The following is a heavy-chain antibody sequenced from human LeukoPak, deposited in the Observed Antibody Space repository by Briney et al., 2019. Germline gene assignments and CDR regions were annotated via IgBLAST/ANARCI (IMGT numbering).Heavy chain of an antibody. CDR2: ISGRGDST. V-gene: IGHV3-23*01. J-gene: IGHJ4*02. D-gene: IGHD3-22*01. CDR1: GFTFSSYW. Sequence: PGGSLRLSCAASGFTFSSYWMSWVRQAPGKGLQWVSGISGRGDSTYYADSVKGRFTVSRDNSKNTLYLQMNSLRAEDTAVYYCAKDLVAWYASSGHNVVNWGQGTLVTVSS. CDR3: AKDLVAWYASSGHNVVN.